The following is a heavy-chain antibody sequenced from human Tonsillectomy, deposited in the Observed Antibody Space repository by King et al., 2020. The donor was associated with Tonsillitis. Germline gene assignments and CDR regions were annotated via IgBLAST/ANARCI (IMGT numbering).Heavy chain of an antibody. J-gene: IGHJ4*02. D-gene: IGHD3-10*01. CDR3: ARADYYGSGCQFAPQIDY. CDR2: INPNSGGT. CDR1: GYTFTGYY. V-gene: IGHV1-2*02. Sequence: QLVQSGAEVKKPGASVKVSCKASGYTFTGYYMHWVRQAPGQGLEWMGWINPNSGGTNYAQKFQGRVTMTRDTSISTAYMELNRLRSDDTAVYYCARADYYGSGCQFAPQIDYWGQGTLVTVSS.